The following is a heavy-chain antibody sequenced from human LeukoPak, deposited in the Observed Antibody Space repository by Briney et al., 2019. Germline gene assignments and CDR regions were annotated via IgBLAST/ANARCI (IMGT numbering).Heavy chain of an antibody. Sequence: GGSLRLSCAASGFTFSSYSINWVRQAPGKGLEWVSSISRNSINIYYADSVKGRFTISRDNAKNSLYLQMNSLRAEDTAVYYCARRGIVVVPAAHDAFDIWGQGTMVTVSS. V-gene: IGHV3-21*01. J-gene: IGHJ3*02. D-gene: IGHD2-2*01. CDR3: ARRGIVVVPAAHDAFDI. CDR1: GFTFSSYS. CDR2: ISRNSINI.